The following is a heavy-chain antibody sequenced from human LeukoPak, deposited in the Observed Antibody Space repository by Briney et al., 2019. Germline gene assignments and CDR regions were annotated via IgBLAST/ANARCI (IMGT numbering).Heavy chain of an antibody. CDR3: ARGGDYYDSTTDY. CDR2: MNPNRGNT. Sequence: ASVKVSCKASGYTFTSYDINWVRQATGQGLEGMGWMNPNRGNTGYAQKFQGRVTITRNTSISTAYRELSSRRSEDTAVYYCARGGDYYDSTTDYWGQGTLVTVSS. V-gene: IGHV1-8*03. D-gene: IGHD3-22*01. CDR1: GYTFTSYD. J-gene: IGHJ4*02.